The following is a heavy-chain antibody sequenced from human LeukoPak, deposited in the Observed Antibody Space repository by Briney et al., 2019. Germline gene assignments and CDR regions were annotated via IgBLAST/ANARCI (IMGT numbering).Heavy chain of an antibody. CDR3: ARVVDTHFDY. CDR2: IKSDGSTT. V-gene: IGHV3-74*01. J-gene: IGHJ4*02. D-gene: IGHD5-18*01. CDR1: GFTFSSYW. Sequence: GGSLRLSCAASGFTFSSYWMHWVRQAPGKGLVWVSRIKSDGSTTTYADSVKGRFTISRDNDKNTLYLKMNSLRAEDTAVYYCARVVDTHFDYWGQGTLVTVSS.